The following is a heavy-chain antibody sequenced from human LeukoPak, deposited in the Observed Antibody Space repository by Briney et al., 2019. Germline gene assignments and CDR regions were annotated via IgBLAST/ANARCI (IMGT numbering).Heavy chain of an antibody. Sequence: SETLSLTCTVSGGSISSSSYYWGWIRQPPGKGLEWIGSIYYSGSTYYNPSLKSRVTISVDTSKNQFSLKLSSVTAADTAVYYCARHARRPGVMDWFDPWGQGTLVTVSS. CDR3: ARHARRPGVMDWFDP. V-gene: IGHV4-39*01. J-gene: IGHJ5*02. CDR1: GGSISSSSYY. CDR2: IYYSGST. D-gene: IGHD2-8*01.